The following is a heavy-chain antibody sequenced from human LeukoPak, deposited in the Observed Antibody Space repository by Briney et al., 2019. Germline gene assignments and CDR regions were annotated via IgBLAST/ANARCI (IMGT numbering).Heavy chain of an antibody. V-gene: IGHV3-11*01. CDR3: ARSISKWEPFDY. CDR2: ISSSGSTI. CDR1: GFTFSDYY. D-gene: IGHD1-26*01. J-gene: IGHJ4*02. Sequence: GGSLRLSCAASGFTFSDYYMSWIRQAPGKGLEWVSYISSSGSTIYYADSVKGRFTISRDNAKNSLYLQMNSLRAEDTAVYYYARSISKWEPFDYWGQGTLATVSS.